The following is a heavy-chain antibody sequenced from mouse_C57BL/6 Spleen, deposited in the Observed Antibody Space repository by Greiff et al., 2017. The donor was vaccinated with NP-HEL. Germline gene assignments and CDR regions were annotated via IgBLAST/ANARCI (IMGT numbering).Heavy chain of an antibody. J-gene: IGHJ2*01. CDR1: GYTFTSYW. Sequence: QVHVKQSGAELAKPGASVKLSCKASGYTFTSYWMHWVKQRPGQGLEWIGYINPSSGYTKYNQKFKDKATLTADKSSSTAYMQLSTLKYEDSAVDYWARRLRDYGNLDYRGQGTTLTVAS. CDR3: ARRLRDYGNLDY. D-gene: IGHD1-1*01. V-gene: IGHV1-7*01. CDR2: INPSSGYT.